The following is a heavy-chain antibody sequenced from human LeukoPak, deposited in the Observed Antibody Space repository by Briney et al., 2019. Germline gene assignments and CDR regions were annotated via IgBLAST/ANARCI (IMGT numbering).Heavy chain of an antibody. CDR3: ARLGYSNYIFSVNPDWFDP. Sequence: PSETLSLTCTVSGGSVRSDTYYWSWIRQPPGKGLEWIGSIYYSGSTYYNPSLKSRVTISVDTSKNQFSLKLSSVTAADTAVYYCARLGYSNYIFSVNPDWFDPWGQGTLVTVSS. CDR1: GGSVRSDTYY. J-gene: IGHJ5*02. V-gene: IGHV4-39*01. CDR2: IYYSGST. D-gene: IGHD4-11*01.